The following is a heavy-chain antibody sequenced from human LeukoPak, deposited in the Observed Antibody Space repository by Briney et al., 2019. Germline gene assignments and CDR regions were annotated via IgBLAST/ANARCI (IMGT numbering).Heavy chain of an antibody. J-gene: IGHJ4*02. CDR3: AKDPGLGGDRDY. CDR1: GFTFSSYW. D-gene: IGHD2-21*02. Sequence: GGSLRLSCAASGFTFSSYWMSWVRQAPGKGLEWLAFIQYDGSNQYNADSVKGRFTISTDKSKNTAYLQMNSLSVDDTAVYYCAKDPGLGGDRDYWGQGTLVTVSS. V-gene: IGHV3-30*02. CDR2: IQYDGSNQ.